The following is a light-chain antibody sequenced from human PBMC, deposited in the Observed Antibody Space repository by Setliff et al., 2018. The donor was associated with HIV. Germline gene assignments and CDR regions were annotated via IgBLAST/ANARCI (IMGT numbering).Light chain of an antibody. CDR1: KSNIGVNY. V-gene: IGLV1-47*01. J-gene: IGLJ2*01. CDR2: RND. CDR3: ATWDDTMDVLV. Sequence: QSVLTQPPSVSGAPGQSVTIFCSGSKSNIGVNYVYWYQQVQGRPPKLLIHRNDGRPSGVPDRISGSKTGTSGSLAIRGLRSEDEGDYYCATWDDTMDVLVVGGGTK.